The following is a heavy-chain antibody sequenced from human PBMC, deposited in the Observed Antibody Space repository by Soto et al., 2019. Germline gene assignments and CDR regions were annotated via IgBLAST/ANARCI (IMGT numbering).Heavy chain of an antibody. V-gene: IGHV3-7*01. CDR2: IKQDGSEK. D-gene: IGHD2-2*01. Sequence: GSLRLSCAASGFTFSSYWMSWVRQAPGKGLEWVANIKQDGSEKYYVDSVKGRFTISRDNAKNSLYLQMNSLRAEDTAVYYCARDGSCSSTSCYSDYYYGMDVWGQGTTVTVSS. CDR3: ARDGSCSSTSCYSDYYYGMDV. J-gene: IGHJ6*02. CDR1: GFTFSSYW.